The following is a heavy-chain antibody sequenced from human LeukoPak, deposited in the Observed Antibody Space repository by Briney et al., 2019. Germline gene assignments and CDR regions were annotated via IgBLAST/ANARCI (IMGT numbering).Heavy chain of an antibody. V-gene: IGHV3-23*01. CDR1: GFTFSSYA. CDR3: ARDSDSYDY. CDR2: TSGPGGSR. D-gene: IGHD2-15*01. Sequence: GGSLRLSCAASGFTFSSYAMSWVRQAPGKGLEWVSATSGPGGSRDYADSVKGRFTISRDNSKNTLYVQMDSLRAEDTAVYYCARDSDSYDYWGQGTLVTVSS. J-gene: IGHJ4*02.